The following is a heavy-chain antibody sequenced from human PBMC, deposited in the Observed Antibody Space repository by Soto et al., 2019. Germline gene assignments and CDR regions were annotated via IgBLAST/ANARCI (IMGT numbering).Heavy chain of an antibody. CDR1: GGSISSGDYY. CDR2: IYYSGST. V-gene: IGHV4-30-4*01. CDR3: ARGDYDFWSGYIDH. J-gene: IGHJ4*02. Sequence: PSETLSLTCTXSGGSISSGDYYWSWIRQPPGKGLEWIGYIYYSGSTYYNPSLKSRVTISVDTSKNQFSLKLSSVTAADTAVYYCARGDYDFWSGYIDHWGQGTLVTVSS. D-gene: IGHD3-3*01.